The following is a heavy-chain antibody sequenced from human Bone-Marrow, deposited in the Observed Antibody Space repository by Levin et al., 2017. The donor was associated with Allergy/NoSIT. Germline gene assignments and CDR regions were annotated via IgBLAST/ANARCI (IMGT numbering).Heavy chain of an antibody. J-gene: IGHJ6*02. CDR3: AREPSRYFDWLLRDLDYDYYGMDG. CDR2: INPSGGST. D-gene: IGHD3-9*01. Sequence: GESLKISCKASGYTFTSYYMHWVRQAPGQGLEWMGIINPSGGSTSYAQKFQGRVTMTRDTSTSTVYMELSSLRSEDTAVYYCAREPSRYFDWLLRDLDYDYYGMDGWGQGTTVTVSS. V-gene: IGHV1-46*01. CDR1: GYTFTSYY.